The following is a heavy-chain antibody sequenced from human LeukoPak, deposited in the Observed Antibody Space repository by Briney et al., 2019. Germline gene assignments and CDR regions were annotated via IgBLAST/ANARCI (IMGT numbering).Heavy chain of an antibody. J-gene: IGHJ4*02. CDR3: ARVQWLSTPFFDY. V-gene: IGHV4-61*02. CDR2: VYTSGST. Sequence: PSETLSLTCTVSGASISSGSYYWSWIRQPAGKGLEWIGRVYTSGSTNYNPSLKSRVNISLDTPKNQFSLKLISVTAADTAVYFCARVQWLSTPFFDYWGQGTLVSVSS. D-gene: IGHD6-19*01. CDR1: GASISSGSYY.